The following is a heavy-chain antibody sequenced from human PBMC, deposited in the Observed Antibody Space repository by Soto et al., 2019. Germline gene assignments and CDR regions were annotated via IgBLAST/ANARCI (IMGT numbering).Heavy chain of an antibody. D-gene: IGHD3-9*01. CDR1: GFTFNSYA. CDR3: VIDSDILTGFPDAFYI. CDR2: ISGSGGRT. Sequence: GGSLRLSCAASGFTFNSYAMSWVRQSPGKRMEWVSVISGSGGRTYNADSVKGRFTISRDNSRNTLYLQMNSLRAEDTAVYYCVIDSDILTGFPDAFYIWGQGSMVTVSS. V-gene: IGHV3-23*01. J-gene: IGHJ3*02.